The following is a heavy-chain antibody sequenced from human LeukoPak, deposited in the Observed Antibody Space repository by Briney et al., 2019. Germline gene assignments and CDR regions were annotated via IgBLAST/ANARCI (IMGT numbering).Heavy chain of an antibody. V-gene: IGHV4-30-4*01. CDR2: INYSGST. Sequence: SQTLSLTCAVSGGSISSGDYYWSWLRQPPGKGLEWTGYINYSGSTYYNPSLKSRVTISVDTSKNEFSLKLSAVTAADTAVYYCARASGGAAACLDYWGQGTLVTVSS. J-gene: IGHJ4*02. CDR3: ARASGGAAACLDY. D-gene: IGHD6-13*01. CDR1: GGSISSGDYY.